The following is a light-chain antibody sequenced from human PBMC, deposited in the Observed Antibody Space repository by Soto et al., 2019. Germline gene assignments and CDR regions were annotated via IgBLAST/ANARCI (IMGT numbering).Light chain of an antibody. CDR1: QSVSSY. J-gene: IGKJ4*01. Sequence: DIVLTQSPATLSLSPGERATLSCRASQSVSSYLAWYQQKPGQAPRLLIYDASNRATGVPARFSGSGSGTDFTLTIISLEPEDFAVYYCQQRSNWLTFGGGTKVEIK. CDR3: QQRSNWLT. CDR2: DAS. V-gene: IGKV3-11*01.